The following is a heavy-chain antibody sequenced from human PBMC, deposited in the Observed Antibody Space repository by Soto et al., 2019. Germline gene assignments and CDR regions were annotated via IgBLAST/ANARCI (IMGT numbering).Heavy chain of an antibody. CDR2: ISAYNGDT. D-gene: IGHD3-22*01. CDR3: ARAWSRYYDTSGLIWSY. J-gene: IGHJ4*02. V-gene: IGHV1-18*04. CDR1: GYTFRSYG. Sequence: ASVKVSCKASGYTFRSYGISWVRQAPGQGLEWVGWISAYNGDTHYAPKFQDRITLTTETSTDTAYMELRSLRLDDTAVYYCARAWSRYYDTSGLIWSYWGQGSLVTVSS.